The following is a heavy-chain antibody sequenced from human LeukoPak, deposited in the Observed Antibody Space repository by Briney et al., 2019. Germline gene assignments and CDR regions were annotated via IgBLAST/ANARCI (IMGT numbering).Heavy chain of an antibody. Sequence: ASVKVSCKASGYSYNVYYMHWVRQAPGQGLEWMGRINPNSGGTNYAQKFQGRVTITRDTSISTAYMELSRLRSDETAVYYCAREGNYYDSSGSNYCDYWGQGTLVTVSS. CDR1: GYSYNVYY. CDR2: INPNSGGT. CDR3: AREGNYYDSSGSNYCDY. D-gene: IGHD3-22*01. V-gene: IGHV1-2*06. J-gene: IGHJ4*02.